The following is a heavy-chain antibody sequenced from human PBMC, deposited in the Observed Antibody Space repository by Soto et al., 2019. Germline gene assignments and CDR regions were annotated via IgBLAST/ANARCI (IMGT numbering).Heavy chain of an antibody. CDR1: GYTFTSYY. D-gene: IGHD2-15*01. CDR2: IDPSGGGT. Sequence: QVQLVQSGAEVKKPGASVKVSCKGSGYTFTSYYMHWVRQAPGQGLEWMGIIDPSGGGTSYAQKFQGRLTMTRDTSTSTVYMELSSLRSEDTAVYYCARDRVDCSGGNCWRSVEDTWGQGTLVTVSS. V-gene: IGHV1-46*01. CDR3: ARDRVDCSGGNCWRSVEDT. J-gene: IGHJ5*02.